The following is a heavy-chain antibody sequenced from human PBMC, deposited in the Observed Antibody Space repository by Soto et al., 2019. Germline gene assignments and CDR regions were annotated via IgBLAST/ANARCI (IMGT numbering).Heavy chain of an antibody. D-gene: IGHD4-4*01. CDR1: GGTFSSYA. J-gene: IGHJ4*02. Sequence: SVKVSCKASGGTFSSYAISWVRQAPGQGLEWMGGIIPIFGTANYAQKFQGRVTITADESTSTAYMELSSLRSEDTAVYYCARDGREMATVYYFDYWGQGTLVTVSS. CDR3: ARDGREMATVYYFDY. CDR2: IIPIFGTA. V-gene: IGHV1-69*13.